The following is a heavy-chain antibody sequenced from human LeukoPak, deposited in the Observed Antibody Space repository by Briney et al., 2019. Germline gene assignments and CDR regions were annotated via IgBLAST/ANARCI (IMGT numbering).Heavy chain of an antibody. CDR1: GYTFTSYD. J-gene: IGHJ6*02. D-gene: IGHD6-13*01. CDR2: MNPNSGNT. V-gene: IGHV1-8*01. Sequence: ASVKVSCTASGYTFTSYDINWVRQATGQGLEWMGWMNPNSGNTGYAQKCQGRDTMTSNTPISTAYMELSSLRSEDTAVYYCARVWYGTYYYYYGMDVWGQGTTVTVSS. CDR3: ARVWYGTYYYYYGMDV.